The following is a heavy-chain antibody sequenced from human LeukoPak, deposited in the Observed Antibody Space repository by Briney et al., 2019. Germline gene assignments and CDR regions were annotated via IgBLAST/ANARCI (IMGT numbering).Heavy chain of an antibody. CDR3: IRVNNGYAKDFDY. V-gene: IGHV3-72*01. CDR2: SRNKVNSYTT. D-gene: IGHD2-8*01. J-gene: IGHJ4*02. Sequence: GGSLRLSCAASGFTFSAHYLDWVRQAPGKGLEWVCRSRNKVNSYTTEYAASVRGRFTISRDDSKNSLYLQMNSLKIEDTAVYYCIRVNNGYAKDFDYWGQGTLVTVSS. CDR1: GFTFSAHY.